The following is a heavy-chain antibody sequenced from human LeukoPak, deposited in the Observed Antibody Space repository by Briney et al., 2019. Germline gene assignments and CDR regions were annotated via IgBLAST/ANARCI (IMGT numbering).Heavy chain of an antibody. CDR2: ISGSGGST. V-gene: IGHV3-23*01. CDR3: AKRPGNYYYGMDV. CDR1: GFTFSASA. Sequence: GGSLRLSCVASGFTFSASAMSWVRQAPGKGLEWVSAISGSGGSTYYADSVKGRFTISRDNSKNTLYLQMNSLRAEDTAVYYCAKRPGNYYYGMDVWGQGTTVTVS. J-gene: IGHJ6*02.